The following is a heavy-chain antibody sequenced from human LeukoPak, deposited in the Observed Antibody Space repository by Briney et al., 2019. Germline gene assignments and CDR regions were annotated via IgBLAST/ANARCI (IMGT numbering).Heavy chain of an antibody. Sequence: ASVKVSCKASGYTFTGYYMHWVRQAHGQGLEWMGWINPNSGGTNYAQKFQGRVTMTRDTSISTDYMELSRLRSDDTAVYYCARAPGGPSSGYGMDVWGQGTTVTVSS. CDR2: INPNSGGT. CDR1: GYTFTGYY. CDR3: ARAPGGPSSGYGMDV. D-gene: IGHD1-26*01. J-gene: IGHJ6*02. V-gene: IGHV1-2*02.